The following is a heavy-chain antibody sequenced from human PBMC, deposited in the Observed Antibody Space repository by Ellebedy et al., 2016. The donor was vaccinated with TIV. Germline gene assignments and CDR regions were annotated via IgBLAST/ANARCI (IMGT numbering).Heavy chain of an antibody. Sequence: GESLKISCAASGFTFRSYWMSWVRQAPGKGLEWVANIKQDGSEKYCVDSVKGRLTISRDNAKNSLYLQMDSLRAEDTAVYYCTREVEYSSSTGGMDVWGQGTTVTVSS. V-gene: IGHV3-7*03. CDR1: GFTFRSYW. CDR3: TREVEYSSSTGGMDV. D-gene: IGHD6-6*01. J-gene: IGHJ6*02. CDR2: IKQDGSEK.